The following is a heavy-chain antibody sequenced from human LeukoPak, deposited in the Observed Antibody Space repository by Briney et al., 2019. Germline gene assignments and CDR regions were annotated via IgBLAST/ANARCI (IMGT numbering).Heavy chain of an antibody. CDR1: GFIFSNYW. Sequence: PGGSLRLSCAASGFIFSNYWMHWVRQTPGKGLVCVSRINTDGSSARYADSVKGRFTISRDNAKNTLYLQMNSLRAEDTAGYYCXRXRGDXSVTDWGQGTLVTVSS. J-gene: IGHJ4*02. D-gene: IGHD2-21*02. CDR2: INTDGSSA. V-gene: IGHV3-74*01. CDR3: XRXRGDXSVTD.